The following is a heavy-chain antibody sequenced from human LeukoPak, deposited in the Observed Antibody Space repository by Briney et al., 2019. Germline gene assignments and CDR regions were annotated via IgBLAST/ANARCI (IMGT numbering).Heavy chain of an antibody. Sequence: GGSLRLSCAASGFTFSGYWMHWVRQAPGKGLVWVSRITSGGSSTSYADSVKGRFTISRDNAKNTLYLQMISLRAEDTAVYYCARDTGWYFDLWGRGTLVTVSS. CDR2: ITSGGSST. D-gene: IGHD4-17*01. CDR1: GFTFSGYW. CDR3: ARDTGWYFDL. V-gene: IGHV3-74*01. J-gene: IGHJ2*01.